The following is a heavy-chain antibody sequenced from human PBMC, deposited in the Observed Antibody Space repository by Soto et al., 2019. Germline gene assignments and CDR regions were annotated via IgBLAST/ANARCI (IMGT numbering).Heavy chain of an antibody. Sequence: HVQLVQSGAEVKKPGSSVKVSCKASGGTFNTFTFVWVRQAPGHGLEWMGGFVPVFRSANIAQKFRGRLTITTDESTGTAYMELSDLRSDDSAVYFCAREDDSTGHYGGFDPWGEGTLVIVSS. V-gene: IGHV1-69*01. J-gene: IGHJ5*02. CDR2: FVPVFRSA. CDR3: AREDDSTGHYGGFDP. D-gene: IGHD3-9*01. CDR1: GGTFNTFT.